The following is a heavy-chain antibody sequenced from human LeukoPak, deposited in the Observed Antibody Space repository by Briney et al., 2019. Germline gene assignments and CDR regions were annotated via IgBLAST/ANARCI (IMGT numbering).Heavy chain of an antibody. CDR1: GFAFSNYV. V-gene: IGHV3-23*01. J-gene: IGHJ3*02. Sequence: GGSLRLSCAASGFAFSNYVMSWVRQAPGKGLEWVSVISGSGSFAYYADSVKGRFTISRDNSKYTMYLQMNGLRAEDTAVYYCAKCYSNNWSDAFDIWGQGTMVTVSS. CDR2: ISGSGSFA. CDR3: AKCYSNNWSDAFDI. D-gene: IGHD6-13*01.